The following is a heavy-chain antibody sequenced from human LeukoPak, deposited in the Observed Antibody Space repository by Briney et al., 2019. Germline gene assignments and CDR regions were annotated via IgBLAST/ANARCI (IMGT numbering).Heavy chain of an antibody. CDR1: GYTFTSYG. CDR3: ARGAYTPDYYDSSGSFDY. J-gene: IGHJ4*02. Sequence: ASVKASCKASGYTFTSYGISWVRQAPGQGLEGMGWISAYNGNRNYAQKLQGRVTMTTATSTRPAYMELRSLRSDDTAVYYCARGAYTPDYYDSSGSFDYWGQGTLVTVSS. D-gene: IGHD3-22*01. CDR2: ISAYNGNR. V-gene: IGHV1-18*01.